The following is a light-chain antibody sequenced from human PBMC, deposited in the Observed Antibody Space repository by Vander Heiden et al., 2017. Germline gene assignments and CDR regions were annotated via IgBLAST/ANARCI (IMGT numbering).Light chain of an antibody. CDR2: KDG. J-gene: IGLJ2*01. V-gene: IGLV3-27*01. CDR3: YAAADNNHVV. Sequence: SYELTQPSPVSVSPGQTARTTCSGDVLAKKYARWVQQEPGQAPVLVIYKDGERPSGIPERFSGSSSGTTVTLTISGAQVEDEADYYCYAAADNNHVVFGGGTKLTVL. CDR1: VLAKKY.